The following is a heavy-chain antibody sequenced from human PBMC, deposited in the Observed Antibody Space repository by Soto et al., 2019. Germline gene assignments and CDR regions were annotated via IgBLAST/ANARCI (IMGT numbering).Heavy chain of an antibody. V-gene: IGHV1-69*08. CDR1: GGTFSSYT. D-gene: IGHD4-17*01. CDR2: IIPILGIA. CDR3: ARDEFFYGHTGSLPFQH. Sequence: QVQLVQSGAEVKKPGSSVKVSCKASGGTFSSYTISWVRQAPGQGLEWMGRIIPILGIANYAQKFQGRVTITADKSTSTASMELSSLRSEDTAVYYCARDEFFYGHTGSLPFQHWGQGTLVTVSS. J-gene: IGHJ1*01.